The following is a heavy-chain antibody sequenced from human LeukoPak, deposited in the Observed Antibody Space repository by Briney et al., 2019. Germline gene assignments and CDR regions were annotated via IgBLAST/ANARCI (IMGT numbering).Heavy chain of an antibody. CDR2: ISAYNGNT. D-gene: IGHD1-26*01. J-gene: IGHJ4*02. Sequence: ASVTVSCTASGYTFTNYGINWVRQAPGQGLEWMGWISAYNGNTNYAQKLQGRVTMSTDTSTSTAYKELRSLRSDDTAVYYCARDLDQYSGRFGGFGHDFWGQGTLVTVSS. CDR1: GYTFTNYG. V-gene: IGHV1-18*01. CDR3: ARDLDQYSGRFGGFGHDF.